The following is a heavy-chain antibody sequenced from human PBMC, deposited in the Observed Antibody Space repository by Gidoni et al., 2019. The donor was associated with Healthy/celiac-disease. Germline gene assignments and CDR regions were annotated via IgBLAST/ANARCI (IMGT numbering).Heavy chain of an antibody. D-gene: IGHD5-12*01. V-gene: IGHV3-72*01. CDR1: GFTFSDHY. J-gene: IGHJ6*02. CDR2: TRNKANSYTT. CDR3: ASGAATINEYYYYYGMDV. Sequence: EVQLVESGGGLVQPGGSLRLSCAASGFTFSDHYMDWVRQAPGKGLEWVGRTRNKANSYTTEYAASVKGRFTISRDDSKNSLYLQMNSLKTEDTAVYYCASGAATINEYYYYYGMDVWGQGTTVTVSS.